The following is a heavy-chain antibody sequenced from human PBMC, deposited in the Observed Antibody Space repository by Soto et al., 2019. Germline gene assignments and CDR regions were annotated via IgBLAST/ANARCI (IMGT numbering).Heavy chain of an antibody. V-gene: IGHV3-33*01. Sequence: PGGSLRLSCAASGFTFSSYGMHWVRQAPGKGLEWVAVIWYDGSNKYYADSVKGRFTISRDNSKNTLYLQMNSLRAEDTAVYYCARDRLPDNSGLFYHYYYYGMDVWGQGTTVTVSS. J-gene: IGHJ6*02. CDR1: GFTFSSYG. CDR2: IWYDGSNK. CDR3: ARDRLPDNSGLFYHYYYYGMDV. D-gene: IGHD6-19*01.